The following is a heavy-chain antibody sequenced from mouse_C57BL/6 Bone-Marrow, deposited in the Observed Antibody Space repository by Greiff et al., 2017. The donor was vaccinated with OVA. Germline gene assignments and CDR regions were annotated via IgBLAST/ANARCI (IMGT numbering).Heavy chain of an antibody. V-gene: IGHV1-64*01. CDR2: IHPNSGST. D-gene: IGHD1-1*01. CDR3: ARPDYYGSRDFDY. CDR1: GYTFTSYW. Sequence: QVHVKQSGAELVKPGASVKLSCKASGYTFTSYWMHWVKQRPGQGLEWIGMIHPNSGSTNYNEKYKSKATLTVDKSSSTAYMQLSSLTSEDSAVYYCARPDYYGSRDFDYWGQGTTLTVSS. J-gene: IGHJ2*01.